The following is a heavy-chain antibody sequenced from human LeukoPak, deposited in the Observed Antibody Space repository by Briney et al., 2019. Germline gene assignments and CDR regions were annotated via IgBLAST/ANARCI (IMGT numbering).Heavy chain of an antibody. CDR1: GDSINSGTYY. D-gene: IGHD1-26*01. J-gene: IGHJ4*02. V-gene: IGHV4-61*02. CDR3: XRXRKWELQVYFDY. Sequence: SQTLSLTCSVSGDSINSGTYYWSWIRQPAGKGLEWIGRINTSGSTSYNPSLKSRVTISVDTSKNQFSLKLSSVTAADTAVYYCXRXRKWELQVYFDYWGQGTLVTVSS. CDR2: INTSGST.